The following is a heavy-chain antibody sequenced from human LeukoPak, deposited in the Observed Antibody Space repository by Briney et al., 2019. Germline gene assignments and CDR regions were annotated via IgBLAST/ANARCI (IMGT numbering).Heavy chain of an antibody. Sequence: GSLRLSCAASGFTFSYFWMHWFRQTPGKGLVWVSCFNTDGSYSSYADSVKGRFTISRDNVRNTLYLQMNSLRAEDSAVYYCANLPLNYYDSSGYYYDYYYYYGMDVWGQGTAVTVSS. V-gene: IGHV3-74*01. CDR1: GFTFSYFW. J-gene: IGHJ6*02. CDR2: FNTDGSYS. D-gene: IGHD3-22*01. CDR3: ANLPLNYYDSSGYYYDYYYYYGMDV.